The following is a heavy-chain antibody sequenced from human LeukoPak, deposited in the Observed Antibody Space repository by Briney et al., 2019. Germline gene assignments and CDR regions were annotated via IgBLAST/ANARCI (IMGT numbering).Heavy chain of an antibody. Sequence: GGSLRLSCVASGFTFSSHGMHWVRQAPGKGLEWVAVISKDGSNKYYGDSVRGRFTISRDNSKNTLYLQMNSLRGEDTALYYCAKDAFLITYFGHWGQGILVTVSS. CDR2: ISKDGSNK. V-gene: IGHV3-30*18. D-gene: IGHD3-16*01. J-gene: IGHJ4*02. CDR3: AKDAFLITYFGH. CDR1: GFTFSSHG.